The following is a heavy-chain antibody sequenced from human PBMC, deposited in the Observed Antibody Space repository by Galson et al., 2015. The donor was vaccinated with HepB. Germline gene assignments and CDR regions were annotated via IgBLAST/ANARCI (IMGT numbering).Heavy chain of an antibody. CDR2: IYHSGST. CDR3: ARSDIVVVPATDYYYYYGMDV. CDR1: GGSISSSNW. D-gene: IGHD2-2*01. V-gene: IGHV4-4*02. J-gene: IGHJ6*02. Sequence: LSLTCAVSGGSISSSNWWSWVRQPPGKGLEWIGEIYHSGSTNYNPSLKSRVTISVDKSKNQFSLKLSSVTAADTAVYYCARSDIVVVPATDYYYYYGMDVWGQGTTVTVSS.